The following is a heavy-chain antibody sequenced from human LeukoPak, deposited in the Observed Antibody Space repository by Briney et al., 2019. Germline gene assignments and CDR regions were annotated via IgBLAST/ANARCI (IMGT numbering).Heavy chain of an antibody. V-gene: IGHV1-2*02. CDR3: ARDQEPIVLMVYAGRREGFDY. CDR2: INPNSGGT. CDR1: GYTFTGYY. D-gene: IGHD2-8*01. J-gene: IGHJ4*02. Sequence: ASVKVSCKASGYTFTGYYMHWVRQAPGQGLEWMGWINPNSGGTNYAQKFQGRVTMTRDTSISTAYMELSRLRSDDTAVYYGARDQEPIVLMVYAGRREGFDYWAREPWSPSPQ.